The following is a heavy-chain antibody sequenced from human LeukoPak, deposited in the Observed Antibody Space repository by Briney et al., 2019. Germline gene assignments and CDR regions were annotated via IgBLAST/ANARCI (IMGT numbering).Heavy chain of an antibody. CDR1: GFTFSSYA. V-gene: IGHV3-23*01. CDR2: ISGSGGST. CDR3: AKVKAARFGESNFDY. J-gene: IGHJ4*02. D-gene: IGHD3-10*01. Sequence: GGSLRLSCAASGFTFSSYAMSSVRQAPGEGLERVSAISGSGGSTYYADSVKGRSTISRDNSKNTLYLQMNSLRAEAPAAHYCAKVKAARFGESNFDYWGQGTLVTVSS.